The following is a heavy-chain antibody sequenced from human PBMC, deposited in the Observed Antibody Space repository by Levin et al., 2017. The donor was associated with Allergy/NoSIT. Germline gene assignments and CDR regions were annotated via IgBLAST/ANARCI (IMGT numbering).Heavy chain of an antibody. J-gene: IGHJ6*02. Sequence: GESLKISCAASGFTFSSYGMHWVRQAPGKGLEWVAVIWYDGSNKYYADSVKGRFTISRDNSKNTLYLQMNSLRAEDTAVYYCARDTYYDFWSGHYYYGMDVWGQGTTVTVSS. CDR1: GFTFSSYG. D-gene: IGHD3-3*01. CDR3: ARDTYYDFWSGHYYYGMDV. V-gene: IGHV3-33*01. CDR2: IWYDGSNK.